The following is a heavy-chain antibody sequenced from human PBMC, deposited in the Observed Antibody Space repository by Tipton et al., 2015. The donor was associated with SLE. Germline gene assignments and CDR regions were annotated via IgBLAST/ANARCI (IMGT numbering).Heavy chain of an antibody. CDR3: ASGAYGSGSHYVGGWFDP. V-gene: IGHV4-59*08. CDR2: FDYRGSA. Sequence: TLSLTCTVSGGSISSHYWSGVRQPPGKPLEWIVYFDYRGSANYNPSLQSRVAISVETSKNQFSLRLSSVTAADTAVYYCASGAYGSGSHYVGGWFDPWGQGTLVTVSS. CDR1: GGSISSHY. D-gene: IGHD3-10*01. J-gene: IGHJ5*02.